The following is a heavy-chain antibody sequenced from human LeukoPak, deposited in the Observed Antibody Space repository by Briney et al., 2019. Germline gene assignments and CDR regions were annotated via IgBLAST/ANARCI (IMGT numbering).Heavy chain of an antibody. Sequence: SQTLSLTCAISGDTVSTNSGVWNWIRQSPSRGLEWLGRTYYRSKWYDDYAVSVRSRITINPDTSKNQFSLQLTSVTPEDTAVYYCARGWNRGNFWYWGQGTRVTVSS. CDR2: TYYRSKWYD. J-gene: IGHJ4*02. CDR3: ARGWNRGNFWY. V-gene: IGHV6-1*01. CDR1: GDTVSTNSGV. D-gene: IGHD1-26*01.